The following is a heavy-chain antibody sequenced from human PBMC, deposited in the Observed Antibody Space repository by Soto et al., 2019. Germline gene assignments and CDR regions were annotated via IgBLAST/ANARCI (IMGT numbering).Heavy chain of an antibody. Sequence: PSETLSLTCTVSGGSISSSSYYWGWIRQPPGKGLEWIGSIYYSGSTYYNPSLKSRVTISVDTSKNQFSLKLSSVTAADTAVYYCARRGYSSSNNWFDPWGQGTLVTVSS. D-gene: IGHD6-13*01. J-gene: IGHJ5*02. V-gene: IGHV4-39*01. CDR3: ARRGYSSSNNWFDP. CDR1: GGSISSSSYY. CDR2: IYYSGST.